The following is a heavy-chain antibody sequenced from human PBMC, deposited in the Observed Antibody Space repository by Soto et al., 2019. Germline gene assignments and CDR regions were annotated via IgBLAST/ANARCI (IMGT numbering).Heavy chain of an antibody. CDR2: ISSTTNYI. CDR1: GFTFSSYT. J-gene: IGHJ4*02. Sequence: GGSLRLSCAASGFTFSSYTMNWVRQAPGKGLEWVSSISSTTNYIYYGDSMKGRSTISRDNAKNSLYLEMNSLRAEDTAVYYCARESEDLTSNFDYWGQGTLVTVSS. V-gene: IGHV3-21*06. CDR3: ARESEDLTSNFDY.